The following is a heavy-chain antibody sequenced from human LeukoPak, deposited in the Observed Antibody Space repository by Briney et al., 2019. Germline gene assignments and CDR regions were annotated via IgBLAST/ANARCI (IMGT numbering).Heavy chain of an antibody. D-gene: IGHD3-9*01. V-gene: IGHV4-39*07. J-gene: IGHJ6*03. CDR2: VYSSGSV. CDR3: ARAGSARLRYFDWLPYYYYMDV. Sequence: SETLSLTCAVPGGSIAIRNYYWAWIRQSPGRGLEWLGSVYSSGSVYYNPSLKSRVTISVDTSKNQFSLKLSSVTAADTAVYYCARAGSARLRYFDWLPYYYYMDVWGKGTTVTISS. CDR1: GGSIAIRNYY.